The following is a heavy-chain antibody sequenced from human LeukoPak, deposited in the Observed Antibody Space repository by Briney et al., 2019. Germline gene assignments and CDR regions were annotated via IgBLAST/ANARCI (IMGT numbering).Heavy chain of an antibody. CDR1: GFTFSSYD. D-gene: IGHD3-10*02. V-gene: IGHV3-23*01. Sequence: GGSLRLSCAASGFTFSSYDMSWVRQAPGKGLEWVSSISGSGGSTYYADSVKGRFTISRDNSKNTLYLQMNSLRAEDTAVYYCAKDAPGYYDVDYFDYWGQGTLVTVSS. CDR2: ISGSGGST. J-gene: IGHJ4*02. CDR3: AKDAPGYYDVDYFDY.